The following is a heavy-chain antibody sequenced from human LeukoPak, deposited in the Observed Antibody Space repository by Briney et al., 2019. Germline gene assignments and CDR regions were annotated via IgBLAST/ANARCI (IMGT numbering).Heavy chain of an antibody. Sequence: SGTLSLTCAVSGGSISSSNWWTWVRQPPGKGLEWIGEIYHTGITNYNPSLKSRVTISIDKSKNQFSLKLSSVTAADTAVYYCARVRDDYNDLDYWGQGTLVTVSS. CDR3: ARVRDDYNDLDY. D-gene: IGHD5-24*01. CDR2: IYHTGIT. J-gene: IGHJ4*02. V-gene: IGHV4-4*02. CDR1: GGSISSSNW.